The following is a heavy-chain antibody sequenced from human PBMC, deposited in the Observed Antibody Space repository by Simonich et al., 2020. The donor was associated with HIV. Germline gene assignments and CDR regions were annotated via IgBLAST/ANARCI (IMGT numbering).Heavy chain of an antibody. J-gene: IGHJ4*02. V-gene: IGHV3-21*01. Sequence: EVQLVESGGCLVMPGGSLRLSCAASGFTFSSYSMNWVRQAPGKGREWVASISSSSSYINYADSVKGRFTISRDNAKNSLYLEMNSLRAEDTAVYYCARDGRKGSSTSCSDYWGQGTLVTVSS. CDR2: ISSSSSYI. D-gene: IGHD2-2*01. CDR3: ARDGRKGSSTSCSDY. CDR1: GFTFSSYS.